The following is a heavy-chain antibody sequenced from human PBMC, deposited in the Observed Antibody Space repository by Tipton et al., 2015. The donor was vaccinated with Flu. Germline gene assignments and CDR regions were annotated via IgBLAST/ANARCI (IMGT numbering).Heavy chain of an antibody. J-gene: IGHJ4*02. Sequence: TLSLTCNVSGGSLTSYYWTWIRQPPGKGLEWVGYTFYSGATSYNPSLKSRVTISINTSQKQFSLKMTSVSAADTAVYYCARGVVWELPDKWGQGALVTVSS. CDR1: GGSLTSYY. V-gene: IGHV4-59*01. CDR3: ARGVVWELPDK. CDR2: TFYSGAT. D-gene: IGHD4-23*01.